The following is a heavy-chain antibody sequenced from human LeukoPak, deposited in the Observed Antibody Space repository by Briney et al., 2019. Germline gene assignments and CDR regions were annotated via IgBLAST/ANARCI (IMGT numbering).Heavy chain of an antibody. D-gene: IGHD1-26*01. CDR2: ISAYNGNT. J-gene: IGHJ4*02. CDR3: ARLVVGATLSYYFDY. Sequence: ASVKVSCKASGYTFTIYGISWVRQAPGQGLEWMGWISAYNGNTNYAQKLQGRVTMTTDTSTSTAYMELRSLRSDDTAVYYCARLVVGATLSYYFDYWGQGTLVTVSS. CDR1: GYTFTIYG. V-gene: IGHV1-18*01.